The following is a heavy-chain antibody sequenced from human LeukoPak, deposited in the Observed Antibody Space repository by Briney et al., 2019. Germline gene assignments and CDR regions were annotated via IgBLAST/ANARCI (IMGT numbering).Heavy chain of an antibody. CDR1: GFTFSSYE. D-gene: IGHD6-6*01. CDR2: IYHSGST. V-gene: IGHV4-38-2*01. Sequence: GSLRLSCAASGFTFSSYEMNWVRQAPGKGLEWIGSIYHSGSTYYNPSLKSRVTISVDTSKNQFSLKLSSVTAADTAVYYCAGSNLVEYYFDYWGQGTLVTVSS. CDR3: AGSNLVEYYFDY. J-gene: IGHJ4*02.